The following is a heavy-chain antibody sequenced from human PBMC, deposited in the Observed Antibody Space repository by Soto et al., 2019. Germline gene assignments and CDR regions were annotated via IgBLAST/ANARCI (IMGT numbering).Heavy chain of an antibody. Sequence: QAHLVQSGPEVKKPGASVKVSCKGSGYIFTSYGIAWVRQAPGQGLEWMGWISAHNGHTEYAQKFQVRVTVTRDTSTSTAYLELRSLRSDDTALYYCARGRYGDYWGQGALVTVSS. J-gene: IGHJ4*02. V-gene: IGHV1-18*01. CDR1: GYIFTSYG. CDR3: ARGRYGDY. CDR2: ISAHNGHT. D-gene: IGHD4-17*01.